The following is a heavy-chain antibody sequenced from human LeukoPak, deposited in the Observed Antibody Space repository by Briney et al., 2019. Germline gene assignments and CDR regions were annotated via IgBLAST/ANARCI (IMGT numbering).Heavy chain of an antibody. CDR3: ARDSFGELLSREEYWYFDL. D-gene: IGHD3-10*01. V-gene: IGHV4-61*02. Sequence: PSETLSLTCTVSGGSLNSGRDSWSWERQSAGKGLEWIGRVSSTGSTNYNAALKSRVAISVDTSKNQFSLKLSSVTAADTAVYYCARDSFGELLSREEYWYFDLWGRGTLVTVSS. CDR1: GGSLNSGRDS. CDR2: VSSTGST. J-gene: IGHJ2*01.